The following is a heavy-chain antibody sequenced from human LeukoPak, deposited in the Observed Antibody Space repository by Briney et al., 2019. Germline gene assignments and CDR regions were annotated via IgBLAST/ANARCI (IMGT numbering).Heavy chain of an antibody. Sequence: PGGSLRLSCAASGFTFSSYWMSWVRQAPGKGLEWVANIKQDGSEKYYVDSVKGRFTISRDNAKNSLYLQMNSLRAEDTAVYYCARVGYCSSTSCYAGDGFFDYWGQGTLVTVSS. D-gene: IGHD2-2*01. J-gene: IGHJ4*02. V-gene: IGHV3-7*01. CDR1: GFTFSSYW. CDR2: IKQDGSEK. CDR3: ARVGYCSSTSCYAGDGFFDY.